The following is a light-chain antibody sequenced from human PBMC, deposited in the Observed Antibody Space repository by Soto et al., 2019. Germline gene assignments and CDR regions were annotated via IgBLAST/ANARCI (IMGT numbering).Light chain of an antibody. Sequence: DIQMTQSPSSLSASLGDRVTITCQASHDISNYLNWYQQKLGKAPKLLIYDASNLEPGVPSRFSGSGAGTKFIFTISSLQPEDIATYYCQEYDTLSFTFGPGTKVDL. CDR1: HDISNY. CDR2: DAS. V-gene: IGKV1-33*01. J-gene: IGKJ3*01. CDR3: QEYDTLSFT.